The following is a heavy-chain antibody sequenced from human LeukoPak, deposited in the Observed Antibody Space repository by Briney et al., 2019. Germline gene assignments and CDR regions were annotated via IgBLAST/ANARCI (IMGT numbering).Heavy chain of an antibody. Sequence: SETLSLTCTVPGGSISSYYWSWIRQPAGKGLEWIGRIYTSGSTNYNPSLKSRVTMSVDTSKNQFSLKLSSVTAADTAVYYCARNPISNYDFWSGYSQGLYYFDYWGQGTLVTVSS. CDR3: ARNPISNYDFWSGYSQGLYYFDY. V-gene: IGHV4-4*07. D-gene: IGHD3-3*01. CDR2: IYTSGST. J-gene: IGHJ4*02. CDR1: GGSISSYY.